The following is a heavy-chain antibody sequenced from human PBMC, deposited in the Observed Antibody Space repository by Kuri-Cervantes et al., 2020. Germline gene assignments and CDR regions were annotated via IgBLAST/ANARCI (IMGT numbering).Heavy chain of an antibody. V-gene: IGHV3-20*04. D-gene: IGHD3-10*01. J-gene: IGHJ3*02. CDR2: IKWNGGST. Sequence: GGSLRLSCAASGFRFDDYGMSWVRQAPGKGLEWVSGIKWNGGSTGYVDSVKGRFTISRDNAKNSLYLQMNSLRAEDTALYYCAKTGEGYAFDIWGQGTMVTVSS. CDR1: GFRFDDYG. CDR3: AKTGEGYAFDI.